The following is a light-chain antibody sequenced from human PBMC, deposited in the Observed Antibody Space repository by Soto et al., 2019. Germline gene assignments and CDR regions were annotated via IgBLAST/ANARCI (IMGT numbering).Light chain of an antibody. Sequence: QSALTQPASVSGSPGQSITISCTGTSSDDGSYDLVSWYQQHPGKAPKLMIYEVSKRPSGVSNRFSGSKSGNTASLTVSGLQAEDEADYYCCSYAGSSSVVFGGGTKLTVL. J-gene: IGLJ2*01. CDR1: SSDDGSYDL. CDR3: CSYAGSSSVV. CDR2: EVS. V-gene: IGLV2-23*02.